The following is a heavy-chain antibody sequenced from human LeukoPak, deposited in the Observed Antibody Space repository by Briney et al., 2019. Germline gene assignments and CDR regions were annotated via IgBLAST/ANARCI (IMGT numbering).Heavy chain of an antibody. D-gene: IGHD3-10*01. CDR2: IRSGAYT. Sequence: GGSLRLSCAASGFTFSSYAMTWVRQAPGKGLEWVSTIRSGAYTYYADSVRGRLSVSRDNSKNTLYLEMNSLRAEDAAVYYCARISVVSRSGPLDYWGQGTLVTVSS. J-gene: IGHJ4*02. CDR1: GFTFSSYA. V-gene: IGHV3-23*01. CDR3: ARISVVSRSGPLDY.